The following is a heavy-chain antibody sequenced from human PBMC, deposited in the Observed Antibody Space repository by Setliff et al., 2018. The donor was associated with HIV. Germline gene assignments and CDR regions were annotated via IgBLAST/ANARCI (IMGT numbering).Heavy chain of an antibody. J-gene: IGHJ6*03. Sequence: ASVKVSCKASGFSFDDYYIHWVRQAPGQGLEWMGCVIPNSGKTYYAQEFQGRVTMTSDTSINTAYMEVSWLTSDDTAIYYGARDLAYCSGGSCYRPFIYYFYYMDVWGKGATVTVSS. V-gene: IGHV1-2*02. CDR2: VIPNSGKT. D-gene: IGHD2-15*01. CDR1: GFSFDDYY. CDR3: ARDLAYCSGGSCYRPFIYYFYYMDV.